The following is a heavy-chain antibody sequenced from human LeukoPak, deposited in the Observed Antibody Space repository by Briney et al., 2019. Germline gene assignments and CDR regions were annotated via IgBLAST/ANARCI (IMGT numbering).Heavy chain of an antibody. CDR2: IYTSGST. V-gene: IGHV4-4*07. CDR3: ARGSWYDSSGYYWTFDY. CDR1: GGSISSYY. J-gene: IGHJ4*02. D-gene: IGHD3-22*01. Sequence: SETLSLTCTVSGGSISSYYWSWIRQPAGKGLEWIGRIYTSGSTNYNPSLKSRVTMSVDTSKNQFSLKLSSVTAADTAVYYCARGSWYDSSGYYWTFDYWGQGTLVIVFS.